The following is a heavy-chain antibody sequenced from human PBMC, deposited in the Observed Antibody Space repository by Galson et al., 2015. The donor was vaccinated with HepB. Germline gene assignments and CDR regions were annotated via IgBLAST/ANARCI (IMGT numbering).Heavy chain of an antibody. J-gene: IGHJ5*02. Sequence: SVKVSCKASGGTFSSYTISWVRQAPGQGLEWMGRIIPILGIANYAQKFQGRVTITADKSTSTAYMELSSLRSEDTAVYYCARTGITRSSWFDPWGQGTLVTVSS. D-gene: IGHD3-10*01. V-gene: IGHV1-69*02. CDR2: IIPILGIA. CDR3: ARTGITRSSWFDP. CDR1: GGTFSSYT.